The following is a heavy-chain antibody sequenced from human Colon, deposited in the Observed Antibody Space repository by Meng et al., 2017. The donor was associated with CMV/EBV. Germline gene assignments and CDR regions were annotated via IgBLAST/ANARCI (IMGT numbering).Heavy chain of an antibody. D-gene: IGHD2-8*01. CDR1: GFTFSGYW. J-gene: IGHJ5*02. V-gene: IGHV3-74*03. Sequence: GESLKISCAASGFTFSGYWMHWVRQVPGEGLVWVSRIRADGLVQYADSVEGRFTISRDNAKNTLYLQMNNLRPEDTAVYYCAAALGYWTTTNSSWGQGTLVTVSS. CDR2: IRADGLV. CDR3: AAALGYWTTTNSS.